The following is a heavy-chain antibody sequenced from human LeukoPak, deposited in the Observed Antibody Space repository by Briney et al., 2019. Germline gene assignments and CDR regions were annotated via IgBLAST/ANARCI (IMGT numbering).Heavy chain of an antibody. CDR3: AHRLHAYGEYDF. CDR2: IYSGDDK. Sequence: SGPTLVKPTRTLTLTCTFSGFSLSSSGEGVGWIRQPPGKALEWLARIYSGDDKRYSPSLQSRLTVAWDTSENQVVLTMTNMDPVDTATYCCAHRLHAYGEYDFWGQGILVTVSS. CDR1: GFSLSSSGEG. D-gene: IGHD2/OR15-2a*01. V-gene: IGHV2-5*02. J-gene: IGHJ4*02.